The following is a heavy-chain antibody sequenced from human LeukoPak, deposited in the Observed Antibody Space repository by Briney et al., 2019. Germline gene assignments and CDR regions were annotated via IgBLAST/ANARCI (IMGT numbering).Heavy chain of an antibody. D-gene: IGHD5-24*01. CDR3: AAGYNSGLAY. J-gene: IGHJ4*02. V-gene: IGHV3-21*01. Sequence: GGSLRLSCAASGFTFSSYSMNWVRQAPGKGLEWVSSISSSSSYIYYADSVKGRFTISRDNTKNTVYVQMTSLRAADTAVYYCAAGYNSGLAYWGQGTLVTVSS. CDR2: ISSSSSYI. CDR1: GFTFSSYS.